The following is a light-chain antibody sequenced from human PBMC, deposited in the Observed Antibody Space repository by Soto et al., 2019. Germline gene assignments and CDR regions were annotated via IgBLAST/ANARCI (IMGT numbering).Light chain of an antibody. Sequence: EIVLTQSPGTLALSPGDRAPLSCRASQSVSSSYLAWYQQNPGHAPRLLIYGASNRATGIPDTLSGSGSGTYFTLTISRLEPEDFPVYYCQQYGSSGTFGQGTKVDI. CDR1: QSVSSSY. V-gene: IGKV3-20*01. CDR2: GAS. J-gene: IGKJ1*01. CDR3: QQYGSSGT.